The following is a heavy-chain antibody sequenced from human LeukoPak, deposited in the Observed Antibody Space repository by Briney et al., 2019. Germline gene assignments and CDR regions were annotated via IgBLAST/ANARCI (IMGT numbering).Heavy chain of an antibody. CDR1: GFTFSDYY. Sequence: GGSLRLSCAASGFTFSDYYMSWIRQAPGKGLEWVSAISGSGGSTYYADSVKGRFTISRDNSKNTLYLQMNSLRAEDTAVYYCAKLAEITDFDYWGQGTLVTVSS. CDR2: ISGSGGST. CDR3: AKLAEITDFDY. D-gene: IGHD1-14*01. J-gene: IGHJ4*02. V-gene: IGHV3-23*01.